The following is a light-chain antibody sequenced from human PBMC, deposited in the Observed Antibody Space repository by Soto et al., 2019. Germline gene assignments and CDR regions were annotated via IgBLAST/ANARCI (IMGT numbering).Light chain of an antibody. V-gene: IGKV3-15*01. J-gene: IGKJ1*01. CDR2: GAS. CDR1: QSVSSN. CDR3: QQYNNWLGT. Sequence: EIVMTQSPATLSVSPGERATLSCRASQSVSSNLAWDQQKPGQAPRRLIYGASTRSTGIPARFSGSGSGTEFTLIISSLQSEDFAVYYCQQYNNWLGTFGQGTKVEIK.